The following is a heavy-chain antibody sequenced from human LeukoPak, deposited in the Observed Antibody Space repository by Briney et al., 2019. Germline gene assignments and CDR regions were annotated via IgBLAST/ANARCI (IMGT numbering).Heavy chain of an antibody. D-gene: IGHD1-14*01. Sequence: GGSLRLSCAASGFNFGIHWMYWVRQAPGKGLVWVSYIESDGSTTAYADSVRGRFTISRDNAKNTVFLQMSSLRADDTAVYYCTRWLEHRNFDPWGQGTLVTVSS. J-gene: IGHJ5*02. V-gene: IGHV3-74*03. CDR3: TRWLEHRNFDP. CDR1: GFNFGIHW. CDR2: IESDGSTT.